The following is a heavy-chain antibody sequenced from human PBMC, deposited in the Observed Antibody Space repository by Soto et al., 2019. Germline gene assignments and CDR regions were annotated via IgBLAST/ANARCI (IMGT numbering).Heavy chain of an antibody. CDR2: ISGSGGST. V-gene: IGHV3-23*01. J-gene: IGHJ4*02. D-gene: IGHD5-12*01. Sequence: EVQLFESGGGLVQTGGSLRLSCAASGFIFSSYAMSWVRQAPGKGLEWVSAISGSGGSTYYADSVKGRFTISRDNSKNTLYLQMNSLRAEDTAVYYCAKGLGGYDIYYFDYWGQGTLVTVSS. CDR3: AKGLGGYDIYYFDY. CDR1: GFIFSSYA.